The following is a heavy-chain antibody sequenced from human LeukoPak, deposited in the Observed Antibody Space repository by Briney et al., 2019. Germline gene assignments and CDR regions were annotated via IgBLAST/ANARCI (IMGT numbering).Heavy chain of an antibody. CDR2: ISYSGST. Sequence: SEPLSLTCTVSGVSISSSSYYWDWIRQPPGKGLEWIGSISYSGSTYYNPSLKSRVTISVDTSKNQFSLNLRSVTAADTAVYYCAREVLGPWGQGTLVTVSS. D-gene: IGHD7-27*01. CDR3: AREVLGP. V-gene: IGHV4-39*07. J-gene: IGHJ5*02. CDR1: GVSISSSSYY.